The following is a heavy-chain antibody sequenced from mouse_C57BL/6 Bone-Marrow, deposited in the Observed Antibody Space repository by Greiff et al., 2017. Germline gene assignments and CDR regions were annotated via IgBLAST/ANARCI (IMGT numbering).Heavy chain of an antibody. V-gene: IGHV1-61*01. D-gene: IGHD6-1*01. J-gene: IGHJ3*01. Sequence: VQLQQSGAELVKPGSSVKLSCKASGYTFTSYSIEWLKQKPGQSLEWIGNFYPSDSETNYNQKFKDKATLTVDTSSSTAYMQLSSLTSDDSAVYYCARGGDSGRDWFDYWGQGTLVTVSS. CDR3: ARGGDSGRDWFDY. CDR1: GYTFTSYS. CDR2: FYPSDSET.